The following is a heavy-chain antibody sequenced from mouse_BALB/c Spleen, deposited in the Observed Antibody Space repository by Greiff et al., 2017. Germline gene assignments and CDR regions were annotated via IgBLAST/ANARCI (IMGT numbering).Heavy chain of an antibody. D-gene: IGHD1-1*01. J-gene: IGHJ4*01. CDR3: ARWGYGSSSYAMDY. Sequence: VQLQQSGAELARPGASVKMSCKASGYTFTSYTMHWVKQRPGQGLEWIGYINPSSGYTNYNQKFKDKATLIADKSSSTAYMQLSSLTSEDSAVYYCARWGYGSSSYAMDYWVQGTSVTVSS. V-gene: IGHV1-4*01. CDR2: INPSSGYT. CDR1: GYTFTSYT.